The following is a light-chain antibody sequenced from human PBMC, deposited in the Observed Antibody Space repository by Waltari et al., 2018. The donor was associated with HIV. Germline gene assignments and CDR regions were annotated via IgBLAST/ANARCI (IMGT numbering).Light chain of an antibody. Sequence: QSALTQPPSASGSPGQAVTISCTGTSSDVGGHSYVSWYQQHPGKAPKLIISEVTKRPPRVPDRFSGSKSDNTASLTCSGRQAEDEGDYCCSSYSGRNRSVIFGGGTRVTVL. J-gene: IGLJ2*01. V-gene: IGLV2-8*01. CDR1: SSDVGGHSY. CDR3: SSYSGRNRSVI. CDR2: EVT.